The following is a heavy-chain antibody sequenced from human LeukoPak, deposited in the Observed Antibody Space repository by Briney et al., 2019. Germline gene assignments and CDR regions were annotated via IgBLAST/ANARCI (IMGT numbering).Heavy chain of an antibody. V-gene: IGHV1-2*02. CDR2: INPNSGGT. Sequence: ASVKVSCKASGYTFTSYYMHWVRQAPGQGLEWMGWINPNSGGTNYAQKFQGRVTMTRDTSISTAYMELSRLRSDDTAVYYCARGAGYSSSWYGYWGQGTLVTVSS. CDR3: ARGAGYSSSWYGY. CDR1: GYTFTSYY. D-gene: IGHD6-13*01. J-gene: IGHJ4*02.